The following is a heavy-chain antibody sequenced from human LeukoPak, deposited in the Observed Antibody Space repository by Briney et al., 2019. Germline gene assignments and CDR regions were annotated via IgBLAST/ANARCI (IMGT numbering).Heavy chain of an antibody. Sequence: GGSLRLSCSASGFSFSTYNMHWVRQAPGKGLEYVSAISSDGGRTYYASSVRGRFTISRDNSKNTLFLQMGYVRAEGMAVYYCATAPLSGNYDYWGQGTLVTVSS. D-gene: IGHD3-22*01. CDR3: ATAPLSGNYDY. CDR1: GFSFSTYN. CDR2: ISSDGGRT. V-gene: IGHV3-64*01. J-gene: IGHJ4*02.